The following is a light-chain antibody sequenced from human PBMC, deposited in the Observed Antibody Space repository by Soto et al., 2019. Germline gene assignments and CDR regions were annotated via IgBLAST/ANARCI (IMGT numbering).Light chain of an antibody. Sequence: QSVLTQPPSVSGAPGQTVTISCTGSSSNIGTGYDVHWYQQLPGTAPKLLIFFTTNRPSGVPDRFSGSKSGTSASLAITGLQAEDEADYYCQSYDSSLSGSVFGGGTKLTVL. CDR2: FTT. CDR1: SSNIGTGYD. CDR3: QSYDSSLSGSV. J-gene: IGLJ2*01. V-gene: IGLV1-40*01.